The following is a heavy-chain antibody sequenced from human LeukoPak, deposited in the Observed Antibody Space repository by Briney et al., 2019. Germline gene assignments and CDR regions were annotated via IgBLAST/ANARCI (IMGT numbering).Heavy chain of an antibody. CDR1: GFTVSSNY. CDR2: IYSGGST. D-gene: IGHD6-19*01. J-gene: IGHJ4*02. Sequence: PGGSLRLSCAASGFTVSSNYMSWVRQAPGKGLEWVSVIYSGGSTYYADSVKGRFTISRDNSKNTLYLQMNSLRAEDTAVYYCAREAVAGTFDYWGKGTLVTVSS. CDR3: AREAVAGTFDY. V-gene: IGHV3-66*02.